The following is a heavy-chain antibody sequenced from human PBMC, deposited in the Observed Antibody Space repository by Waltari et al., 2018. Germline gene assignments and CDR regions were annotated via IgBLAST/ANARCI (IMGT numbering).Heavy chain of an antibody. D-gene: IGHD5-12*01. CDR2: MNPNVGNT. CDR3: ARDGYDSYYYYMDV. V-gene: IGHV1-8*03. CDR1: GYTFTSYD. Sequence: QVQLVQSGAEVKKPGASVKVSCKASGYTFTSYDINWVRQATGQGLGWMGWMNPNVGNTVYAQKFQGRFTITRNTSISTAYMGVSSLRSEDTAVYYCARDGYDSYYYYMDVWGKGTTVTVSS. J-gene: IGHJ6*03.